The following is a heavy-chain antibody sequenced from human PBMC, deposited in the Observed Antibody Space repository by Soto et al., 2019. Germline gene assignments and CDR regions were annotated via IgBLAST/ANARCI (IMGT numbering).Heavy chain of an antibody. CDR2: FMPILGAA. CDR1: GGTFSSFT. CDR3: ARGNAFDN. J-gene: IGHJ3*02. Sequence: QLQLVQSGAEVKKPGSSVKVSCKASGGTFSSFTVNWVRQAPGQGLEWMGGFMPILGAANYAPKFQGRVTNIADESTNTGYMELSSLRSEDTAVYYCARGNAFDNWGQGTMVTVS. V-gene: IGHV1-69*01.